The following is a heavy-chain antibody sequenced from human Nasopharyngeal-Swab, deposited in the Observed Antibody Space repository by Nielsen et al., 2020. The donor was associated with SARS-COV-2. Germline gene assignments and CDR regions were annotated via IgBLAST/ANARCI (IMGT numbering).Heavy chain of an antibody. CDR3: ARGSRFTIFGVVPDYYYGMDV. Sequence: SETLSLTCTVSGGSISSYYWSWIRQPAGKGLEWIGRIYTSGSTNYNPSLKSRVTMPVDTSKSQFSLKLSSVTAADTAVYYCARGSRFTIFGVVPDYYYGMDVWGQGTTVTVSS. V-gene: IGHV4-4*07. J-gene: IGHJ6*02. D-gene: IGHD3-3*01. CDR1: GGSISSYY. CDR2: IYTSGST.